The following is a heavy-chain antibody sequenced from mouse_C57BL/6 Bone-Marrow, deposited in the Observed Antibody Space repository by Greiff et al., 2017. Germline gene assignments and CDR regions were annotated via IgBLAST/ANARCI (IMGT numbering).Heavy chain of an antibody. CDR3: GREGWAFAS. D-gene: IGHD1-1*02. V-gene: IGHV1-69*01. J-gene: IGHJ3*01. Sequence: VQLQQSGAELVMPGASVKLSCKASGYTFTGYWMHWVKQRPGQGLEWIGEIDPSDSFTNYNLKFKGKATLTADKSSSTAYMQLSSLTSVGAAVYYCGREGWAFASWGKGTLVDVSA. CDR1: GYTFTGYW. CDR2: IDPSDSFT.